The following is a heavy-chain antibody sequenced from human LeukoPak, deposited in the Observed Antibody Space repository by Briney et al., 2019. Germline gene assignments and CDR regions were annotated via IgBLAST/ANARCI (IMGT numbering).Heavy chain of an antibody. D-gene: IGHD2-15*01. CDR1: GGSISSYY. V-gene: IGHV4-59*12. CDR2: IYYSGST. CDR3: ARGRIEYCSGGSCYSGLRTAAKYYFDY. J-gene: IGHJ4*02. Sequence: PSETLSLTCTVSGGSISSYYWSWIRQPPGKGLEWIGYIYYSGSTNYNPSLKSRVTISVDTSKNQFSLKLSSVTAADTAVYYCARGRIEYCSGGSCYSGLRTAAKYYFDYWGQGTLVTVSS.